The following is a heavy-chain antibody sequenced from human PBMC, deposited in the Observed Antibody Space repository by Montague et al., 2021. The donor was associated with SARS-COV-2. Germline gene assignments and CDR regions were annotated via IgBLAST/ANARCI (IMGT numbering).Heavy chain of an antibody. CDR3: ARRGRKLLPVATTIGGFDI. D-gene: IGHD5-12*01. CDR1: GGSISSSNYY. Sequence: SETLSLTCTVSGGSISSSNYYWDWIRQPPGKGLEWIGSIYDRGSTYYXXXVKSRVTISVDTSKNHFSLKLSSVTAADTAVYYCARRGRKLLPVATTIGGFDIWGQGTMVTVSS. J-gene: IGHJ3*02. V-gene: IGHV4-39*02. CDR2: IYDRGST.